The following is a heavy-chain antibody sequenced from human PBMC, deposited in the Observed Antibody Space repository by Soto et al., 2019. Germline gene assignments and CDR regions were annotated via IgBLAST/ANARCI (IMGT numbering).Heavy chain of an antibody. J-gene: IGHJ6*02. CDR2: IDPSDSYT. Sequence: GESLKISCKGSGYSFTSYWISWVRQMPGKGLEWVGRIDPSDSYTNYSPSFQGHVTISADKSISTAYLQWSSLKASDTAMYYCARGVRPVLSYGMDVWGQGTTVTVSS. CDR1: GYSFTSYW. V-gene: IGHV5-10-1*01. D-gene: IGHD6-6*01. CDR3: ARGVRPVLSYGMDV.